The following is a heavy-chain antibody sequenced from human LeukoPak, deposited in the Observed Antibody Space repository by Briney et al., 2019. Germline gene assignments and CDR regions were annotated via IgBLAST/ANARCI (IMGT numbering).Heavy chain of an antibody. CDR2: IYTSGST. CDR3: ARDKGGFLYFGEYDP. Sequence: SETLSLTCTVSGASISSGSHHWRWIRQPAGKGLEWIGRIYTSGSTNYNPSLKSRVSISVDMSKNQFSLKLSSVIAADTAVYYCARDKGGFLYFGEYDPWGQGTLVTVSS. V-gene: IGHV4-61*02. D-gene: IGHD3-10*01. CDR1: GASISSGSHH. J-gene: IGHJ5*02.